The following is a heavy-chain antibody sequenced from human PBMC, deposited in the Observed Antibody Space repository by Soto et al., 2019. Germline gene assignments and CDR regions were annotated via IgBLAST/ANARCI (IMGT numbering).Heavy chain of an antibody. CDR2: IYWDADT. CDR3: AHRSLHYKIWFDP. V-gene: IGHV2-5*02. D-gene: IGHD4-4*01. J-gene: IGHJ5*02. Sequence: QITLKESGPTVVKPKQTLTLTCTFSGFALSSDGVGVGWIRQPPGKAPEWLAVIYWDADTRYSPSLKSRLTIPKDTPKNQVVLTMTNMDPVDPATYYRAHRSLHYKIWFDPWGQGTLVTVSS. CDR1: GFALSSDGVG.